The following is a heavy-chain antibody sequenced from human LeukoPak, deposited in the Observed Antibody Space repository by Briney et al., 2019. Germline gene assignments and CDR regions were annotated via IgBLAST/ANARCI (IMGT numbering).Heavy chain of an antibody. CDR1: GFTFNNYA. V-gene: IGHV3-23*01. CDR3: AKDPRTTGTTSQLYDY. Sequence: GGSLRLSCAASGFTFNNYAMSWVRQAPGKGLEWVSTLSGSGGNTYYADSVKGRFTISRDNSRNTLYLQMNSLRAEDTAVYYCAKDPRTTGTTSQLYDYWGQGTLVTVSS. CDR2: LSGSGGNT. D-gene: IGHD1-7*01. J-gene: IGHJ4*02.